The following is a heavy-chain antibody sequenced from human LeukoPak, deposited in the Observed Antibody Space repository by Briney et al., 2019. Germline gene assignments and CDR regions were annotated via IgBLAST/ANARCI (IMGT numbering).Heavy chain of an antibody. Sequence: GGSLRLSCAASGFTFADYAMHWVRQAPGKGLEWVCLISGDGGSTYYADSVKGRFTISRDNSKNSLYLQMNSLRTEDTALYYCAKDKYSGYGSTLYYYYGMDVRGQGTTVTVSS. CDR1: GFTFADYA. CDR3: AKDKYSGYGSTLYYYYGMDV. V-gene: IGHV3-43*02. D-gene: IGHD5-12*01. J-gene: IGHJ6*02. CDR2: ISGDGGST.